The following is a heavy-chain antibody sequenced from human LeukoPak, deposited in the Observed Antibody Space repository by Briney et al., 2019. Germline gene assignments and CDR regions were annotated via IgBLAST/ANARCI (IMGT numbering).Heavy chain of an antibody. J-gene: IGHJ6*03. Sequence: PGGSLRLSCAASGFTFSSYSMNWVRQAPGKGLEWVSSINSSSSYIYYADSVKGRFTISRDNAKNSLYLQMNSLRAEDTAVYYCARDDLELARGYYYYYMDVWGKGTTVTVSS. CDR2: INSSSSYI. CDR1: GFTFSSYS. D-gene: IGHD1-26*01. CDR3: ARDDLELARGYYYYYMDV. V-gene: IGHV3-21*01.